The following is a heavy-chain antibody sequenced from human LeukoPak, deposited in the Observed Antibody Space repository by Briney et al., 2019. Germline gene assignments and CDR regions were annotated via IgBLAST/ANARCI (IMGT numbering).Heavy chain of an antibody. J-gene: IGHJ4*02. D-gene: IGHD6-6*01. CDR2: IYSGGST. V-gene: IGHV3-66*01. CDR3: ARDRSSSIDY. CDR1: GFTVSSNY. Sequence: GGSLRLSCAASGFTVSSNYMGWVRQAPGKGLEWVSVIYSGGSTYFADSVKGRFTISRDNSKNTLYLQMNSLRAEDTAVYYCARDRSSSIDYWGQGTLVTVSS.